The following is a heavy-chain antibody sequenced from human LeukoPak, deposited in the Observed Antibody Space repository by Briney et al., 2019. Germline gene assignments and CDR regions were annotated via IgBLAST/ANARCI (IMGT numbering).Heavy chain of an antibody. J-gene: IGHJ4*02. CDR1: GFTFSNLA. CDR3: AKDARRYSGWYFFDH. CDR2: ISDSGGTT. D-gene: IGHD6-19*01. V-gene: IGHV3-23*01. Sequence: GGSLRLSCVASGFTFSNLAMGWVRQAPGRGLEWVSVISDSGGTTYYADSVKGRFTISRDNSRNTLYLQMNSLRVDDTAVYYCAKDARRYSGWYFFDHWGQGTLVTVSS.